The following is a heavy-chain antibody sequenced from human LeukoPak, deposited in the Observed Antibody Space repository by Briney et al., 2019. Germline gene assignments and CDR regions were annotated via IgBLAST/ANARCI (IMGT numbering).Heavy chain of an antibody. V-gene: IGHV3-53*01. CDR3: ARAEKATIFDY. D-gene: IGHD5-24*01. J-gene: IGHJ4*02. Sequence: GGSLRLSCPASGFTVSSNYMSWVRQAPGKGLEWVSVIYSGGSTYYADSVKGRFTISRDNSKNTLYLQMNSLRAEDTAVYYCARAEKATIFDYWGQGTLVTVSS. CDR2: IYSGGST. CDR1: GFTVSSNY.